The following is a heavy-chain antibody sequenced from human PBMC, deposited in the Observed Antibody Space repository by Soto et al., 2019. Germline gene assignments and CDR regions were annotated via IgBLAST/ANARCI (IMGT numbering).Heavy chain of an antibody. CDR3: ARKTGYYDSSGYLTDDY. V-gene: IGHV1-69*13. D-gene: IGHD3-22*01. CDR1: GGTFSSYA. Sequence: SVKVSCKASGGTFSSYAISWVRQAPGQGLEWMGGIIPIFGTANYAQKFQGRVTITADESTSTAYMELSSLRSEDTAVYYCARKTGYYDSSGYLTDDYWGQGTLVTVSS. CDR2: IIPIFGTA. J-gene: IGHJ4*02.